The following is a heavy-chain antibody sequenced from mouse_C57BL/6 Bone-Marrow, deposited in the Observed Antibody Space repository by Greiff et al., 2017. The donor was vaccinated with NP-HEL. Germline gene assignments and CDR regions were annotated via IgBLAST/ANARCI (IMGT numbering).Heavy chain of an antibody. CDR3: ASHPPGAMDY. V-gene: IGHV5-6*01. CDR2: ISSGGSST. Sequence: EVQVVESGGDLVKPGGSLKLSCAASGFTFSSYGMSWVRQTPDKRLEWVATISSGGSSTYYPDRVKGRFTISSDNAKNTLFLQMSSLKSESSAMYYCASHPPGAMDYWGRGHSVTVTS. J-gene: IGHJ4*01. CDR1: GFTFSSYG.